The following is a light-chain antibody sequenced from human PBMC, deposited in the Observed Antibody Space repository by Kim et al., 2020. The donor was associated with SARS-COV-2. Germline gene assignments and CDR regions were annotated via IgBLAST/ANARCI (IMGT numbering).Light chain of an antibody. CDR1: QSVSSN. CDR3: QQYNNWPPT. J-gene: IGKJ1*01. CDR2: GAS. Sequence: EIVMTQSPATLSVSPGERATLSCRASQSVSSNLAWYQQKPGQAPRLLIYGASTRATGIPARFSGSGSGTEFTLTISGLQSEDFGVYYCQQYNNWPPTFGQGTKVDIK. V-gene: IGKV3-15*01.